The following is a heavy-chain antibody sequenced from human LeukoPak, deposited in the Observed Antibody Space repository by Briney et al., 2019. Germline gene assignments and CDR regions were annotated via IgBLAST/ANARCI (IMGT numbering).Heavy chain of an antibody. Sequence: GGSLRLSCAATGFTFRSYWMHWVRQTPGKGLVWVSRINSDGSSTDYADSVKGRFTISRDNSKNTLYLQMNSLRAEDTAVYYCARGDSSGWYYYFDYWGQGTLVTVSS. CDR1: GFTFRSYW. J-gene: IGHJ4*02. D-gene: IGHD6-19*01. CDR3: ARGDSSGWYYYFDY. V-gene: IGHV3-74*01. CDR2: INSDGSST.